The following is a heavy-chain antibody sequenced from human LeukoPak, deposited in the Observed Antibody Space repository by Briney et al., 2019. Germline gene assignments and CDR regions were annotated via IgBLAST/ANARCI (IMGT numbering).Heavy chain of an antibody. CDR1: GFTFSNSW. CDR2: IREDGGEK. J-gene: IGHJ6*02. D-gene: IGHD6-6*01. V-gene: IGHV3-7*05. Sequence: PGGSLRLSCAASGFTFSNSWMTWVRQAPGKGLEWVANIREDGGEKYYVDSVKGRFTISRDNAKNSLYLQMNSLRAEDTAVYYCARSDLPDRYSSSSYYYYGMDVWGQGTTVTVSS. CDR3: ARSDLPDRYSSSSYYYYGMDV.